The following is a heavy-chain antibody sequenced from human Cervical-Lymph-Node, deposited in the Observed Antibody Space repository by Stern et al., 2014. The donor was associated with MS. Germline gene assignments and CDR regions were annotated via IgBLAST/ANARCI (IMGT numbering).Heavy chain of an antibody. Sequence: VQLVESGAEVKQPGASVKVSCKASGYTFTSYGISWVRQAPGQGLEWMGWSGAYNGNTNYAQKLVGRFTMTTDTSTSTAYMELRSLRSDDTAVYYCARGLLGSENAFDIWGQGTMVTVSS. V-gene: IGHV1-18*01. CDR3: ARGLLGSENAFDI. J-gene: IGHJ3*02. D-gene: IGHD2-15*01. CDR1: GYTFTSYG. CDR2: SGAYNGNT.